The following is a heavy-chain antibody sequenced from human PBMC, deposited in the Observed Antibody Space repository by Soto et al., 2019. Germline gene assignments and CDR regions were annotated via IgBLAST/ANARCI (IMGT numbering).Heavy chain of an antibody. CDR1: GYTFTSYG. Sequence: ASVKVSCKASGYTFTSYGISLLRQAPVQVLEWMGWISAYNGNTNYAQKLQGRVTMTTDTSTSTAYMELRSLRSDDTAVYYCARDRPYDSSGYYLATPLDYWGQGTLVTVSS. J-gene: IGHJ4*02. CDR3: ARDRPYDSSGYYLATPLDY. D-gene: IGHD3-22*01. CDR2: ISAYNGNT. V-gene: IGHV1-18*01.